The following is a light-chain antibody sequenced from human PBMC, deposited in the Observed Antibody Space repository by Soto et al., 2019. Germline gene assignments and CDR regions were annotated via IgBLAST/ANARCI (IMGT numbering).Light chain of an antibody. CDR2: GAS. V-gene: IGKV3-20*01. Sequence: EIVLTQFPGTLSLSPGERATLSCRASQSVSSNYLAWYQQRPGQPPNLLIFGASNRAPGIPDRFSGSGSGTDFTLTISRLEPEDFGVYYCQQYGSSINTFGHGTKVEI. CDR1: QSVSSNY. J-gene: IGKJ1*01. CDR3: QQYGSSINT.